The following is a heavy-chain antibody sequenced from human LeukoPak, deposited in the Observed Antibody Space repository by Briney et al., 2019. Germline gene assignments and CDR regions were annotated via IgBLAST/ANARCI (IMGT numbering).Heavy chain of an antibody. J-gene: IGHJ4*02. Sequence: GGSLRLSCAASGFTFSSYGMHWVRQAPGKGLEWVAVIWYDGSNKYYADSVKGRFTISRDNSKNTLYLQMNSLRAEDTAVYYCARGGGIVVVPAATLFDYWGQGTLVTVSS. D-gene: IGHD2-2*01. CDR2: IWYDGSNK. CDR1: GFTFSSYG. V-gene: IGHV3-33*01. CDR3: ARGGGIVVVPAATLFDY.